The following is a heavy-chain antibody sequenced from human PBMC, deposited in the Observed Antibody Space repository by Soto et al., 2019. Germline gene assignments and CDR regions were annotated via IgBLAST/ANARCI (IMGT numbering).Heavy chain of an antibody. Sequence: GGSLRLSCAASGFTFSSYRMNWVRQAPGTGLEWVSSISSSSSYIYYADSVKSRFTISRDNATNSLYLQMHGLRAEYTAGYYWSSDSGLGYDFWPGYSAGHAFDIWGQGTMVTVSS. V-gene: IGHV3-21*01. CDR2: ISSSSSYI. J-gene: IGHJ3*02. D-gene: IGHD3-3*01. CDR3: SSDSGLGYDFWPGYSAGHAFDI. CDR1: GFTFSSYR.